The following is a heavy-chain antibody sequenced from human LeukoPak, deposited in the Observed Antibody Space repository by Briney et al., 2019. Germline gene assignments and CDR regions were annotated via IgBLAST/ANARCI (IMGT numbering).Heavy chain of an antibody. D-gene: IGHD2-15*01. CDR2: IIPIFGTA. J-gene: IGHJ5*02. Sequence: GASVKVFCKASRGTFSSYAISWVRQAPGQGLEWMGGIIPIFGTANYAQKFQGRVTITADESTSTAYMELSSLRSEDTAVYYCAISSGGSSPFDPWGQGTLVTVSS. CDR1: RGTFSSYA. V-gene: IGHV1-69*13. CDR3: AISSGGSSPFDP.